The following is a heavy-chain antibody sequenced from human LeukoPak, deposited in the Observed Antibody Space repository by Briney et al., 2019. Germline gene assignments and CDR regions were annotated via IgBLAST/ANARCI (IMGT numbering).Heavy chain of an antibody. CDR3: AKDSDYYGSGYDY. D-gene: IGHD3-10*01. Sequence: SGGSLRLSCAASGFTFSSYSMNWVRQAPGKGLEWVSYISSSSSTIYYADSVKGRFTISRDNAKNSLYLQMNSLRTEDTALYYCAKDSDYYGSGYDYWGQGTLVTVSS. CDR1: GFTFSSYS. J-gene: IGHJ4*02. V-gene: IGHV3-48*01. CDR2: ISSSSSTI.